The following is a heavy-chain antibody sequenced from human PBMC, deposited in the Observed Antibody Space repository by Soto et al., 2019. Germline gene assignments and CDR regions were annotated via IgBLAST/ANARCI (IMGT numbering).Heavy chain of an antibody. CDR3: ARGFRNGFNV. CDR1: GFTFSGYS. J-gene: IGHJ6*02. Sequence: EVQLVESGGGLVKPGGSLRLSCVASGFTFSGYSINWVRQAPGKGLEWVSYISGPSIYIYYADSVKGRFTIFRDNAKSAVYLQMNSLRAEDTAVYYCARGFRNGFNVWGQGTTVSVSS. CDR2: ISGPSIYI. V-gene: IGHV3-21*01. D-gene: IGHD2-8*01.